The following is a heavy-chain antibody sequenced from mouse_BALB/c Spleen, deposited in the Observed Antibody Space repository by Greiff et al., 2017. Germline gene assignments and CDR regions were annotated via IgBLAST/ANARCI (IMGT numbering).Heavy chain of an antibody. J-gene: IGHJ3*01. CDR3: ARSPTTVVATQGFAY. D-gene: IGHD1-1*01. CDR2: ISSGSSTI. CDR1: GFTFSSFG. V-gene: IGHV5-17*02. Sequence: DVQLVESGGGLVQPGGSRKLSCAASGFTFSSFGMHWVRQAPEKGLEWVAYISSGSSTIYYADTVKGRFTISRDNPKNTLFLQMTSLRSEDTAMYYCARSPTTVVATQGFAYWGQGTLVTVSA.